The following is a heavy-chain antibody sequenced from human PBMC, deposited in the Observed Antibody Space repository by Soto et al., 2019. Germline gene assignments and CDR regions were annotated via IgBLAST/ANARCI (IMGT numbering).Heavy chain of an antibody. V-gene: IGHV5-51*01. Sequence: GESLKISCKGSGYSFTSYWIGWVRQMPGKGLEWMGIIYPGDSDTRYTPYFQGKVTISADKSISTAYLQWSSLKASDTAMYYCARAEEYCSGGSCYYFDYWGQGTLVTVSS. CDR1: GYSFTSYW. CDR2: IYPGDSDT. CDR3: ARAEEYCSGGSCYYFDY. J-gene: IGHJ4*02. D-gene: IGHD2-15*01.